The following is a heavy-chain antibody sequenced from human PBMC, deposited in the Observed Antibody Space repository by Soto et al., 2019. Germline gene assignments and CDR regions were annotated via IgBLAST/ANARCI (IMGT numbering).Heavy chain of an antibody. J-gene: IGHJ4*02. CDR2: INHSGST. CDR1: GGSFSGYY. CDR3: ARGWGRIFGY. Sequence: QVQLQQWGAGLLKPSETLSLTCAVYGGSFSGYYWNWIRQPPGKGLEWIGEINHSGSTNYNPSHKSRVTLSVDTSKNRFSLKLSSVTAAVTAVYYCARGWGRIFGYWGQGTLVNVSS. V-gene: IGHV4-34*01. D-gene: IGHD7-27*01.